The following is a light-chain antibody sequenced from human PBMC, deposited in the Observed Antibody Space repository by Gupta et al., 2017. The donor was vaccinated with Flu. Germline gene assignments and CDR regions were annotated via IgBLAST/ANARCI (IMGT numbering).Light chain of an antibody. CDR3: AAWDDSRSSYV. CDR1: SSNIGTNY. CDR2: RSN. J-gene: IGLJ1*01. Sequence: SVLTPPPSASGTPGQRVTISCSGSSSNIGTNYVNWYQHLPGTAPKLLIYRSNQRPPGVPVRFSGSKSGTSASLAISGLRSEDEADYYCAAWDDSRSSYVLGTGTKVTVL. V-gene: IGLV1-47*01.